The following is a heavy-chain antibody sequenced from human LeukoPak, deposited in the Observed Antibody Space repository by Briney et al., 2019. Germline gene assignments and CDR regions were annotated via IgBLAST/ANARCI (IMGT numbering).Heavy chain of an antibody. Sequence: PGGSLRLSCAASGLPFSSVWMSWVRQAPGKGLEWVSGISGSGDSTYYADSVKGRFTISRDNAKNSLYLQMNSLRAEDTAVYYCAKTSGYDYYYYYYMDVWGKGTTVTVSS. CDR1: GLPFSSVW. V-gene: IGHV3-23*01. J-gene: IGHJ6*03. CDR3: AKTSGYDYYYYYYMDV. D-gene: IGHD5-12*01. CDR2: ISGSGDST.